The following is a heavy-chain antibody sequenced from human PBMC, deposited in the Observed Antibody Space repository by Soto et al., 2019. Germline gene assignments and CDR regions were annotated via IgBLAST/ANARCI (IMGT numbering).Heavy chain of an antibody. Sequence: EVQLEESGGGLIQPGGSLIISCAASGFTVANNYMNWVRQAPGKGLEWVSLMQSGGATYYADSVRGRFTISRDNSKNTLYLQMSSLRADDTAIYYCARDAGWGGAYGNNWFDPWGQGTLVTVSS. CDR2: MQSGGAT. D-gene: IGHD4-17*01. V-gene: IGHV3-53*01. J-gene: IGHJ5*02. CDR3: ARDAGWGGAYGNNWFDP. CDR1: GFTVANNY.